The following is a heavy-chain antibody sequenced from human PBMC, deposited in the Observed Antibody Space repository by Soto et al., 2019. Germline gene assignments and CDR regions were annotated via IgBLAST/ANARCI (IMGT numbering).Heavy chain of an antibody. CDR3: SRRAPEGFDP. CDR2: TDYSGST. J-gene: IGHJ5*02. Sequence: SETLSLTYTVSGGTIRSSNYYWAWIRQPPGKGLEWIGSTDYSGSTYYNPSLKSRVTISVDTSKNHFSLKLGSVTAADTALYYCSRRAPEGFDPWGQGTLVTVSS. V-gene: IGHV4-39*02. CDR1: GGTIRSSNYY.